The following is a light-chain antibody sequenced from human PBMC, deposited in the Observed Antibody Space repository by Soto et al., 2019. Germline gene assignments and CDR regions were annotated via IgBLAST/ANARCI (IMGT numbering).Light chain of an antibody. CDR3: SSFTSKSSLI. CDR2: EVR. V-gene: IGLV2-14*01. CDR1: MRDVGGYNL. Sequence: QSVLTQPASVSGSPGQSITISCAGTMRDVGGYNLVSWYQQHPSRAPQLTLYEVRNRPSGISFRFSGSKSGNTASLTISGLQAEDEADYYCSSFTSKSSLIFGGGTKVTVL. J-gene: IGLJ2*01.